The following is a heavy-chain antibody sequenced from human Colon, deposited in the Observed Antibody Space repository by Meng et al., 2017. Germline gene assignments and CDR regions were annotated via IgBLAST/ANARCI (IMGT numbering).Heavy chain of an antibody. CDR2: IKSSGDAT. Sequence: GESLKISCTASGFIFSNYAMSWVRQAPGKGLDWVSTIKSSGDATFYADSVKGRFTISRDNYKNTVYLQMNSLRVEDTAVYYCAKDSVDWSQGYFQQWGQGTLVTVSS. V-gene: IGHV3-23*01. J-gene: IGHJ1*01. D-gene: IGHD3-9*01. CDR1: GFIFSNYA. CDR3: AKDSVDWSQGYFQQ.